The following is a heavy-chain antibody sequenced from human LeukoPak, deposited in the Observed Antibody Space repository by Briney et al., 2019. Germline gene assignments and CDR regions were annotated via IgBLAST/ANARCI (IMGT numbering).Heavy chain of an antibody. Sequence: SVKVSCKASGGTFSSYAISWVRQAPGQGLEWMGGIIPIFGTANYAQKFQGRVTITADESTSTAYMELSSLRSEDTAVYYCARPPSSGGSHYYYGMDVWGQGTTVNVSS. D-gene: IGHD6-25*01. CDR3: ARPPSSGGSHYYYGMDV. CDR2: IIPIFGTA. CDR1: GGTFSSYA. V-gene: IGHV1-69*01. J-gene: IGHJ6*02.